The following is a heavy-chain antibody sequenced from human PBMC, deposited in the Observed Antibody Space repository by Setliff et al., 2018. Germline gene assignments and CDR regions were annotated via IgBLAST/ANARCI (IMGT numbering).Heavy chain of an antibody. CDR1: GYPFVGYY. D-gene: IGHD3-16*01. V-gene: IGHV1-2*02. Sequence: ASVKVSCKASGYPFVGYYIYWMRQTPGQGFEWMGWINPKSGGTKYAVKFQGRVTMTRDTSINTIYMELSSLTSDDTAVYFCAKQGDLAFDYWGQGTQVTVSS. J-gene: IGHJ4*02. CDR3: AKQGDLAFDY. CDR2: INPKSGGT.